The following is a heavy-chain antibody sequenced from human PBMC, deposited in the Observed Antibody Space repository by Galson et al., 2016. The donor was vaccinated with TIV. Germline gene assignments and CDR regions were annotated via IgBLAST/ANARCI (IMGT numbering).Heavy chain of an antibody. CDR2: ISGSGGST. V-gene: IGHV3-23*01. D-gene: IGHD5-12*01. CDR3: AKATWAYDFDY. CDR1: GLTFSNYA. J-gene: IGHJ4*02. Sequence: FLRLSCAASGLTFSNYAMNWVRQAPGKGLEWVSYISGSGGSTFYADPVKGRFTISRDNSRNTVFLQMNSLRAEDTAVYYCAKATWAYDFDYWGQGTLVTVSS.